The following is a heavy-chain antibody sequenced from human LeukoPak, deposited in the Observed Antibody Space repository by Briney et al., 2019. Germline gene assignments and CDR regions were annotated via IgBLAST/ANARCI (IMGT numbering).Heavy chain of an antibody. CDR3: ARGNSYGMDV. Sequence: GGSLRLSCAASGFTFTTSWMNWVRQAPGEGLVWVSLINTDGRTTTYADSVKGRFTISRDNAKNTLYLQMNSLRAEDTAVYYCARGNSYGMDVWGQGTTVTVSS. CDR2: INTDGRTT. J-gene: IGHJ6*02. V-gene: IGHV3-74*01. CDR1: GFTFTTSW.